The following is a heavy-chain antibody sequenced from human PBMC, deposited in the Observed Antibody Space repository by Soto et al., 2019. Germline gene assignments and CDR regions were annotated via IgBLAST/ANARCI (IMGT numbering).Heavy chain of an antibody. V-gene: IGHV5-10-1*01. CDR2: IDPSDSYT. Sequence: PGESLKISCKGSGYSFTSYWISWVRQMPGKGLEWMGRIDPSDSYTNYSPSFQGHVTISADKSISTAYLQWSSLKASDTAMYYCARQDHGLQAAFDPWGQGTLVTVSS. CDR3: ARQDHGLQAAFDP. J-gene: IGHJ5*02. CDR1: GYSFTSYW. D-gene: IGHD4-4*01.